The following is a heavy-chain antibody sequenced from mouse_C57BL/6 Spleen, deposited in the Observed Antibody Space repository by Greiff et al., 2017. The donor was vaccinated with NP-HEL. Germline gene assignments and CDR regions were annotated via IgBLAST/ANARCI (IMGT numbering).Heavy chain of an antibody. D-gene: IGHD3-1*01. J-gene: IGHJ2*01. Sequence: QVQLQQSGPELVKPGASVKISCKASGYAFSSSWMNWVKQRAGKGLEWIGRIYPGDGDTNYNGKFKGKATLTADKSSSTAYMQLSSLTSEDSAVYFCARGGLKYYFDYWGQGTTLTVSS. CDR3: ARGGLKYYFDY. V-gene: IGHV1-82*01. CDR1: GYAFSSSW. CDR2: IYPGDGDT.